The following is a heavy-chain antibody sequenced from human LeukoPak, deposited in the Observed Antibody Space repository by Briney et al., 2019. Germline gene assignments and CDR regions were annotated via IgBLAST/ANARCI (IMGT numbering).Heavy chain of an antibody. D-gene: IGHD2-8*02. J-gene: IGHJ4*02. Sequence: GGSLRLSSAASGFTFSNYALSWVRQAPGKGLQWVSTISITGGSAYYADSVKGRFTVSRDNSRNTVSLQMNSLRAEDTAVYYCAKEAPLYCAATNCEEGSFDCWGQGTLVTISS. CDR3: AKEAPLYCAATNCEEGSFDC. CDR1: GFTFSNYA. V-gene: IGHV3-23*01. CDR2: ISITGGSA.